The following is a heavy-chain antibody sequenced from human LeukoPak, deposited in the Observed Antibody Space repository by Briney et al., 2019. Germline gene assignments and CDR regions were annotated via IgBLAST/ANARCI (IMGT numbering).Heavy chain of an antibody. CDR3: ARASWQLVLDY. J-gene: IGHJ4*02. D-gene: IGHD6-6*01. CDR1: GGSISSYY. Sequence: SETLSLTCTVSGGSISSYYWSWIRQPPGKGLGWIGYIYYSGSTNYNPSLKSRVTISVDTSKNQFSLKLSSVTAADTAVYYCARASWQLVLDYWGQGTLVTVSS. CDR2: IYYSGST. V-gene: IGHV4-59*01.